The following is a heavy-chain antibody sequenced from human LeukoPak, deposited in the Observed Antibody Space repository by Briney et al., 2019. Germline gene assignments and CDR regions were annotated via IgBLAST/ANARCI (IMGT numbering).Heavy chain of an antibody. CDR3: ANTLLRYYYGMDV. J-gene: IGHJ6*02. Sequence: GGSLRLSCAASGFTFSSYWMHWVRQAPGKGLVWVSRINSDGSSTYYADSVKGRFTISRDNSKNTLYLQMNSLRAEDTAVYYCANTLLRYYYGMDVWGQGTTVTVSS. CDR2: INSDGSST. CDR1: GFTFSSYW. V-gene: IGHV3-74*01. D-gene: IGHD2-15*01.